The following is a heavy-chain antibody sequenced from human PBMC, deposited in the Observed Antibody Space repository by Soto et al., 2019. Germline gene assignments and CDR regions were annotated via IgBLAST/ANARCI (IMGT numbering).Heavy chain of an antibody. D-gene: IGHD2-2*01. CDR3: ARDSYCSSTSCYNWFDP. CDR1: CGSISSSNW. J-gene: IGHJ5*02. V-gene: IGHV4-4*02. Sequence: SETLSLTCAVSCGSISSSNWWSWVRQPPGKGLEWIGEIYHSGSTNYNPSLKSRVTISVDKSKNQFSLKLSSVTAADTAVYYCARDSYCSSTSCYNWFDPWGQGTLVTVSS. CDR2: IYHSGST.